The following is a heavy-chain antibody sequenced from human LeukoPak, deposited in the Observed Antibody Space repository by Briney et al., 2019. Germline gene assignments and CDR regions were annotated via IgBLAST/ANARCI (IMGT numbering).Heavy chain of an antibody. CDR3: ARDGWGGYSGYDGAHYYMDV. Sequence: WASVKVSCKASGYTFTSYDINWVRQATGQGLEWMGWMNPNSGNTGYAQKFQGRVTMTRNTSISTAYMELSSLRSEDTAVYYCARDGWGGYSGYDGAHYYMDVWGKGTTVTVSS. CDR2: MNPNSGNT. J-gene: IGHJ6*03. CDR1: GYTFTSYD. V-gene: IGHV1-8*01. D-gene: IGHD5-12*01.